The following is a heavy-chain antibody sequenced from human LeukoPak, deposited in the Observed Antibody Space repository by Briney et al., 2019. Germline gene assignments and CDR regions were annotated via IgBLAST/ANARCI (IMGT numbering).Heavy chain of an antibody. J-gene: IGHJ4*02. Sequence: GGSLRLSCAASGFTFSNYALSWVRQAPGRGLEWVSLISYSGLTTDYADSVKGRFTVSRDNSKNTLSLQMNSLNADDTAVYYCAKHVRTNVWFFDSWGQGALITVSS. D-gene: IGHD3-9*01. V-gene: IGHV3-23*01. CDR2: ISYSGLTT. CDR1: GFTFSNYA. CDR3: AKHVRTNVWFFDS.